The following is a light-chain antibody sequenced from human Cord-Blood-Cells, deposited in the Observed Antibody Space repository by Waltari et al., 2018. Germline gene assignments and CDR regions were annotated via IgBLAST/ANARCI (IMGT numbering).Light chain of an antibody. V-gene: IGKV1-39*01. CDR3: QQSYSTPYT. Sequence: DIQMTQSPSSLSASVGDRVTITCRASQSISSYLNWYQQKPGKAPKHLIYAASSLQSGVPSRFSGSGSGTDFTLTISSLQPVDFATYYCQQSYSTPYTFGQGTKLESK. J-gene: IGKJ2*01. CDR1: QSISSY. CDR2: AAS.